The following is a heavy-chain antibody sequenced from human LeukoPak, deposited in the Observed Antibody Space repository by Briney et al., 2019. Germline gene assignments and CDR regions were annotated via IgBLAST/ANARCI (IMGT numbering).Heavy chain of an antibody. CDR3: ARGREIHGGSDTNLDDY. CDR1: GYTFTDYY. D-gene: IGHD3-16*01. V-gene: IGHV1-2*02. J-gene: IGHJ4*02. CDR2: ISPRSGDT. Sequence: VASVKVSCETSGYTFTDYYMHWGRQAPGQGLECMGWISPRSGDTSYAQKFQGRVTMTRDTSINTVDIDLSGLTSDDTAVFYCARGREIHGGSDTNLDDYWGQGTLVTVSS.